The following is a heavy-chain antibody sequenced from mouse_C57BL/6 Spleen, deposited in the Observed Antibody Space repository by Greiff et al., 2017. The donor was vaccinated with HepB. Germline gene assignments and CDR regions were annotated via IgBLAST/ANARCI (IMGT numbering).Heavy chain of an antibody. CDR1: GYTFTSYW. CDR3: AVTTVVAPTGYYAMDY. Sequence: QVQLQQPGAELVKPGASVKLSCKASGYTFTSYWMQWVKQRPGQGLEWIGEIDPSDSYTNYNQKFKGKATLTVDTSSSTAYMQLSSLTSEDSAVYYWAVTTVVAPTGYYAMDYWGQGTSVTVSS. J-gene: IGHJ4*01. D-gene: IGHD1-1*01. V-gene: IGHV1-50*01. CDR2: IDPSDSYT.